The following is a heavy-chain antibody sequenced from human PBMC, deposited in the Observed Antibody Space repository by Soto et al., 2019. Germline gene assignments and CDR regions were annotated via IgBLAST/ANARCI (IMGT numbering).Heavy chain of an antibody. Sequence: SETLSLTCTVSGGSISSYYWSWIRQPPGKGLEWIGYIYYSGSTNYNPSLKSRVTITVDTFKDQFSLKLSSVTAADTAVFYCAREAAAAGNDNWFDPWGQGTLVTVSS. V-gene: IGHV4-59*01. CDR3: AREAAAAGNDNWFDP. CDR2: IYYSGST. J-gene: IGHJ5*02. CDR1: GGSISSYY. D-gene: IGHD6-13*01.